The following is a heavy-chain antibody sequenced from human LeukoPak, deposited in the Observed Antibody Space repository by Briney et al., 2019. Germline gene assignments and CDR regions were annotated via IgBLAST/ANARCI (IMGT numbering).Heavy chain of an antibody. D-gene: IGHD2-2*01. Sequence: PGGSLRLSCAASGFIFIRYSLHWVRQAPGKGLEWVASISFDGSSSYYADSVKGRFTISRDNSKSTLHLQMNSLRPEDTAVYFCAREPAPSLPLYMDYWGKGTLITVSS. CDR2: ISFDGSSS. V-gene: IGHV3-30-3*01. J-gene: IGHJ4*02. CDR3: AREPAPSLPLYMDY. CDR1: GFIFIRYS.